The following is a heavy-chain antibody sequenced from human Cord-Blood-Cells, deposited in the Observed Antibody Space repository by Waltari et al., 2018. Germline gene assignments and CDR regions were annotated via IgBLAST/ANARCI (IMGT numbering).Heavy chain of an antibody. CDR1: GGSISSSSYY. D-gene: IGHD2-21*02. CDR2: IYYSGIT. CDR3: ARRGGGCGGDCYTFDY. V-gene: IGHV4-39*07. J-gene: IGHJ4*02. Sequence: QLQLQESGPGLVKPSETLSLTCTVSGGSISSSSYYWGWIRQPPGKGLEWIGSIYYSGITYYNPSLKSRVTISVDTSKNQFSLKLSSVTAADTAVYYCARRGGGCGGDCYTFDYWGQGTLVTVSS.